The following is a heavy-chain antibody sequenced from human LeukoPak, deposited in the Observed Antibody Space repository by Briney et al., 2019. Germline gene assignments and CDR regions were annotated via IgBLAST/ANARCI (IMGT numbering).Heavy chain of an antibody. D-gene: IGHD1-14*01. J-gene: IGHJ6*03. CDR1: GYTFTSYG. V-gene: IGHV1-18*01. CDR3: ARDTGPLYYYYMDV. Sequence: GASVKVSCTASGYTFTSYGISWVRQAPGQGLEWMGWISAYNGNTNYAQNLQGRDTMTTDTSTSTAYMELRSLRSDDTAVYYCARDTGPLYYYYMDVWGKGTTVTISS. CDR2: ISAYNGNT.